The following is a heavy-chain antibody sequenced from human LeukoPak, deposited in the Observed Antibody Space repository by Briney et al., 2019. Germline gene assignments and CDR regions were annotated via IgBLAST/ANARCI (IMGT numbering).Heavy chain of an antibody. CDR3: RGVKGTDDY. V-gene: IGHV3-64*01. Sequence: GGALRLSCVASGFNFSNYVMHWVRQAPGKGLECVSAITVNGDITLYANSVQGRSTISRDNSRNTLSLQMGSLRAEDMAIYYCRGVKGTDDYWGRGTLVTVSS. J-gene: IGHJ4*02. D-gene: IGHD3-10*01. CDR2: ITVNGDIT. CDR1: GFNFSNYV.